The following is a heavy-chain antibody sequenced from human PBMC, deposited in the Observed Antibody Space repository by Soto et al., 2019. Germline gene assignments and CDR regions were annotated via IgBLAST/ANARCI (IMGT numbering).Heavy chain of an antibody. CDR2: ISGSGGIT. J-gene: IGHJ6*02. Sequence: EVKLLDSGGGLVQTGGSLRLSCAASGFTFSSYAMGWVRQAPGKGLDWVSVISGSGGITYSADSVKGRFTISRDNSKNILYLQMNSLRAEDTAVYYCAKGIPDTGGYYDYSMDVWGQGTAVTVSS. CDR1: GFTFSSYA. D-gene: IGHD5-18*01. CDR3: AKGIPDTGGYYDYSMDV. V-gene: IGHV3-23*01.